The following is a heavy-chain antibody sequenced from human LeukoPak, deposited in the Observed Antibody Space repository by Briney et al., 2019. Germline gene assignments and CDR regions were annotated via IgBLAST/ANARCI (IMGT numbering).Heavy chain of an antibody. D-gene: IGHD3-22*01. CDR2: INHSGST. J-gene: IGHJ2*01. CDR1: GGSFSGYY. Sequence: SETLSLTCAVYGGSFSGYYWSWIRQPPGKGLEWIGEINHSGSTNYNPSLKSRVTISVDTSKKQFSLKLTSVTAADTAVYYCARDDYYDPLWGRGTLVTVSS. CDR3: ARDDYYDPL. V-gene: IGHV4-34*01.